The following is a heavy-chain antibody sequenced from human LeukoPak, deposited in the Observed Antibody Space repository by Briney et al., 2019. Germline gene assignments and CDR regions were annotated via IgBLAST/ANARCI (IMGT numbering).Heavy chain of an antibody. CDR3: ARDREAYCSGGSCTNFDY. J-gene: IGHJ4*02. CDR1: GFIFSDYY. CDR2: ISSGGTTI. V-gene: IGHV3-11*04. Sequence: GGSLRLSCAASGFIFSDYYMSWIRQAPGKGLEWVSFISSGGTTIYYADSVKGRFTISRDNAQNSLFLQMNSLRAEDTAMYYCARDREAYCSGGSCTNFDYWGQGTLVPVSS. D-gene: IGHD2-15*01.